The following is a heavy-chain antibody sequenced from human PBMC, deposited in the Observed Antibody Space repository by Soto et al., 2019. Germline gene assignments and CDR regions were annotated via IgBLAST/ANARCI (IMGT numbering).Heavy chain of an antibody. CDR3: AKSAIDYTVEMDFDY. Sequence: GALRLSCAASGFTFSSYAMSWVRQAPGKGLEWVSAISGSGGSTYYADSVKGRFTISRDNSKNTLYLQMNSLRAEDTAVYYCAKSAIDYTVEMDFDYWGQGTLVTVSS. CDR1: GFTFSSYA. V-gene: IGHV3-23*01. J-gene: IGHJ4*02. D-gene: IGHD4-4*01. CDR2: ISGSGGST.